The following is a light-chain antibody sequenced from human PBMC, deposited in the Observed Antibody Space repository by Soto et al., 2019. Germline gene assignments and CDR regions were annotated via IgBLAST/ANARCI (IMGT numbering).Light chain of an antibody. J-gene: IGLJ1*01. CDR3: GTWDSSLSAVYV. CDR2: ENN. V-gene: IGLV1-51*02. CDR1: SSNIGNNY. Sequence: QSVLTQPPSVSAAPGQKVTISCSGSSSNIGNNYVSWYQQLPGTAPKLLIYENNKRPSGIPDRFSGSRSGTSATLGITGLQTGDEADYYCGTWDSSLSAVYVFGNGTKVTVL.